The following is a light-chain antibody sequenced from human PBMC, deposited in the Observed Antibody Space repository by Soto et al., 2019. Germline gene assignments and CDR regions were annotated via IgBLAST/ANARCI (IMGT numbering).Light chain of an antibody. CDR2: AAS. CDR1: RSLSSSY. Sequence: EIVLTQFPGTLSLSPGERATLSCRASRSLSSSYVVWYQQKPGQAPRLLIYAASRRATGIPDRFSGSGSATEYTLTISRLEPEDFAVYYCQQQGTFGQGTKVDIK. CDR3: QQQGT. V-gene: IGKV3-20*01. J-gene: IGKJ2*01.